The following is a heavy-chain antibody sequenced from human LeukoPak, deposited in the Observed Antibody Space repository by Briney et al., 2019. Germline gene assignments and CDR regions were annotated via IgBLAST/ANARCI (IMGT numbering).Heavy chain of an antibody. V-gene: IGHV4-38-2*01. CDR3: ARGYDSSGYYAFDY. CDR2: IYYSGST. Sequence: SETLSLTCAASGYSISSGYYWGWIRQPPGKGLEWIGYIYYSGSTNYNPSLKSRVTISVDTSKNQFSLKLSSVTAADTAVYYCARGYDSSGYYAFDYWGQGTLVTVSS. CDR1: GYSISSGYY. D-gene: IGHD3-22*01. J-gene: IGHJ4*02.